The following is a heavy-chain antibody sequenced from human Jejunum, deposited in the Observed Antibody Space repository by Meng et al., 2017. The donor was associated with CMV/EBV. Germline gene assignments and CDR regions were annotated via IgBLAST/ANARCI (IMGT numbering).Heavy chain of an antibody. Sequence: QVQLQESGPGLVKPSETLSLTCTISGDSISNYYWSWIRQPAGKGLEWIGRIYTSGGTNYNPSLKSRVTMSVDTSKNQVSLKLTSVTAAGTAVYYCASDILTGSGYWGQGNLVTVSS. D-gene: IGHD3-9*01. CDR1: GDSISNYY. V-gene: IGHV4-4*07. CDR2: IYTSGGT. CDR3: ASDILTGSGY. J-gene: IGHJ4*02.